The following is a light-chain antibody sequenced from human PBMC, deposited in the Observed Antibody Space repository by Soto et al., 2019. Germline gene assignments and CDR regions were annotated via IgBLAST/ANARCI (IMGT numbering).Light chain of an antibody. CDR3: QLQTTYTRP. CDR2: SAS. CDR1: QTISSW. V-gene: IGKV1-5*02. Sequence: DIHMTQSPSTLSGSVGDRLTIICRASQTISSWLAWYQKKPGKAPKRLIYSASSLDSGVPSRFSATGSGTEFNFTISRLQTEDFATYECQLQTTYTRPFGQGTKVDIK. J-gene: IGKJ1*01.